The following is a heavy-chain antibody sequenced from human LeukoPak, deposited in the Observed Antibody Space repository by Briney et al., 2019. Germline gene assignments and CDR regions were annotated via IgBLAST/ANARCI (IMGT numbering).Heavy chain of an antibody. V-gene: IGHV3-72*01. J-gene: IGHJ4*01. CDR3: GRALVRSSGIYYFDY. CDR1: GFIFSDHY. Sequence: PGGPLRLSCAASGFIFSDHYMDWVRLAPGKGLEWVGRIRNKAQRYTTVYAASVSGRFTISRDDSRNSLYLQMNSLEAEDTAVYYCGRALVRSSGIYYFDYWGQGTLVTVSS. D-gene: IGHD3-10*01. CDR2: IRNKAQRYTT.